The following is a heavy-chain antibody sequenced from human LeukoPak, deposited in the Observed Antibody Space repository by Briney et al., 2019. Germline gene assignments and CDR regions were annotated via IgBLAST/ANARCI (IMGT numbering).Heavy chain of an antibody. Sequence: GGSLRLSCAASGFTFSSYDMGWVRQAPGKGLEWVAVIWYDGSNKYYADSVKGRFTISRDNSKNTLYLQMNSLRAEDTAVFYCARGDFRRDGYNFDYWGQGTLVTVSS. J-gene: IGHJ4*02. V-gene: IGHV3-33*08. D-gene: IGHD5-24*01. CDR1: GFTFSSYD. CDR2: IWYDGSNK. CDR3: ARGDFRRDGYNFDY.